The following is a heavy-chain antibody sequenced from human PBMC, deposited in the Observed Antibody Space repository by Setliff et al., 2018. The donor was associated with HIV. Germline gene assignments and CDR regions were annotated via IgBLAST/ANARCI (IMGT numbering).Heavy chain of an antibody. Sequence: ASVKVSCKASGYNFNTYGVSWVRQAPGQGPEWMGWISGFNAKTLYAPKFQDRVTLTTDTSTTTAHMELRSLRIDDTAIYSCARANSLLQYNEGWSPENPFNIWGQGTLVTVSS. J-gene: IGHJ4*03. D-gene: IGHD1-20*01. CDR3: ARANSLLQYNEGWSPENPFNI. CDR2: ISGFNAKT. V-gene: IGHV1-18*01. CDR1: GYNFNTYG.